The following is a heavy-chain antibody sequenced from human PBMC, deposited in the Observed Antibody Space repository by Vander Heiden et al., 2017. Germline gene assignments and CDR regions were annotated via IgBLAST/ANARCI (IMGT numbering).Heavy chain of an antibody. J-gene: IGHJ3*02. Sequence: EVQLVESGGGLLQPGGSLRLSCAVFGFTFRSYSFNWVRQAPGKGLELLSSISTTGSPTNYADSVRGRFSISRDDAKNSLYLQMDSLRDDDTAVYYCAGKSGFVFDAFDMWGQGTKVTVSS. CDR2: ISTTGSPT. CDR1: GFTFRSYS. V-gene: IGHV3-48*02. CDR3: AGKSGFVFDAFDM. D-gene: IGHD3-10*01.